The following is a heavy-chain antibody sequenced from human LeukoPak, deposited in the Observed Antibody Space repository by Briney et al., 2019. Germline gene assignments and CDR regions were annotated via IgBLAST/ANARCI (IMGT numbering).Heavy chain of an antibody. D-gene: IGHD3-3*01. CDR2: IYSGGST. J-gene: IGHJ4*02. CDR1: GFTVSSNY. CDR3: ARGDPIYDFWSGGDY. V-gene: IGHV3-53*01. Sequence: GGSLRLSCAASGFTVSSNYMSWVRQAPGKGLEWVSVIYSGGSTYYADSVKGRFTISRDNSKNTLYLQMNSLRAEDTAVYYCARGDPIYDFWSGGDYWGQGSLVTVSS.